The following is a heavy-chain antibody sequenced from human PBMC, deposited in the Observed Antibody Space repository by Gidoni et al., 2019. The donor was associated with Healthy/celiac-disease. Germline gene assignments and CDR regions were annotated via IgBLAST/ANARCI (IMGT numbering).Heavy chain of an antibody. CDR2: ISYDGSNK. CDR1: GFTFSSYA. CDR3: ARDQIAAADY. Sequence: QVQLVESRGGVVQPGRSLRLSCAASGFTFSSYAMHWVRQAPGKGLEWVAVISYDGSNKYYADSVKGRFTISRDNSKNTLYLQMNSLRAEDTAVYYCARDQIAAADYWGQGTLVTVSS. V-gene: IGHV3-30-3*01. D-gene: IGHD6-13*01. J-gene: IGHJ4*02.